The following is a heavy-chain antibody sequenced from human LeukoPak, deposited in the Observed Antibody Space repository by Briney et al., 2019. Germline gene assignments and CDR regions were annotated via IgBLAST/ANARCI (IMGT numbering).Heavy chain of an antibody. Sequence: PGGSLRLSCAASGFTFSNYWMHWVRHAPGKGLVWVSRINNDGNSTSFADSVKGRFAISRDNAKSTLFLQMNSLRAEDTAVYYCARGGVHGYNFYYYMDVWGKGTTVTVSS. CDR2: INNDGNST. D-gene: IGHD2-8*01. J-gene: IGHJ6*03. V-gene: IGHV3-74*01. CDR1: GFTFSNYW. CDR3: ARGGVHGYNFYYYMDV.